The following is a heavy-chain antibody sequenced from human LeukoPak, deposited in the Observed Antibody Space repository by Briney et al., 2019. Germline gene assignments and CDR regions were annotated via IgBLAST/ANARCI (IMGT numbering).Heavy chain of an antibody. Sequence: SETLSLTCAVSGGSISSSNWWSWVRPPPGKGLEWIGEIYHSGSTNYNPSLKSRVTISVDKSKNQFSLKLSSVTAADTAVYYCATRYNWKGGAFDIWGQGTMVTVSS. D-gene: IGHD1-20*01. V-gene: IGHV4-4*02. CDR1: GGSISSSNW. CDR2: IYHSGST. J-gene: IGHJ3*02. CDR3: ATRYNWKGGAFDI.